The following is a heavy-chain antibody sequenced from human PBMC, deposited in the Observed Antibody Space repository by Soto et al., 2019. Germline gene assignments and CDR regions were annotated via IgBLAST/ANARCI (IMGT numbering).Heavy chain of an antibody. CDR2: ISYDGSNK. CDR3: ARDLGDGGQWLVAYGMDV. V-gene: IGHV3-30-3*01. D-gene: IGHD6-19*01. Sequence: GGSLRLSCAASGFTFSSYAMHWVRQAPGKGLEWVAVISYDGSNKYYADSVKGRFTISRDNSKNTLYLQMNSLRAEDTAVYYCARDLGDGGQWLVAYGMDVWGQGTTVTVSS. J-gene: IGHJ6*02. CDR1: GFTFSSYA.